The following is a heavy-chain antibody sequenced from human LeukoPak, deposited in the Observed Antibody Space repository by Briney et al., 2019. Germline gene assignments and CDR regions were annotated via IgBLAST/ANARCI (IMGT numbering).Heavy chain of an antibody. Sequence: PGGSLRLSCAASGFTFNSYSMNWVRQAQGQGLEWVGSISSSSSYIYYADSVKGRFTISRDNAKSSLYLQMNSLRAEDTAVYYCAKLPAASRIEFDPWGQGTLVTVSS. J-gene: IGHJ5*02. D-gene: IGHD6-25*01. V-gene: IGHV3-21*01. CDR2: ISSSSSYI. CDR3: AKLPAASRIEFDP. CDR1: GFTFNSYS.